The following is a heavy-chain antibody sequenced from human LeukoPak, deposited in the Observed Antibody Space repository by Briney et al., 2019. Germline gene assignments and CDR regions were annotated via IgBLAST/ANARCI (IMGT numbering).Heavy chain of an antibody. CDR2: ISGSGVNT. CDR1: GFTFSSYA. V-gene: IGHV3-23*01. Sequence: GSLRLSCAASGFTFSSYAMSWVRQAPGKGLEWVSVISGSGVNTYYAASVKGRFTISRDNSKNTLFLQMNSLRAEDTAVYYCAKGSVPVVAMNAFEIWGQGTMVTVSS. D-gene: IGHD2-2*01. J-gene: IGHJ3*02. CDR3: AKGSVPVVAMNAFEI.